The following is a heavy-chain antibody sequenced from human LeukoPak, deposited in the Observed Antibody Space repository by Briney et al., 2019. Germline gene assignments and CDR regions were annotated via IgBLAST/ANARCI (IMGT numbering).Heavy chain of an antibody. J-gene: IGHJ3*02. CDR1: GGTFSSYA. V-gene: IGHV1-69*13. Sequence: AASVKVSCKASGGTFSSYAISWVRQAPGQGLEWMGWIIPIFGTANYAQKFQGRVTITADESTSTAYMELSSLRSEDTAVYYCARGYYDSSLTGAFDIWGQGTMVTVSS. D-gene: IGHD3-22*01. CDR2: IIPIFGTA. CDR3: ARGYYDSSLTGAFDI.